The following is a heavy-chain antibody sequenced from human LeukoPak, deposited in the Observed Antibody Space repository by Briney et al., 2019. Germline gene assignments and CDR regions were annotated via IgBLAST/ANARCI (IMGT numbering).Heavy chain of an antibody. Sequence: SESLSLTCPVAGGSLSSLCWSWIRQPPGKGLEWIGYTYYSGSPNYNPSLTSRVIISLATSKSQFSLKLSSVTAADAAVYYCATDGLREQQLVRAPYYYYYMDVSGKGTTVTVSS. V-gene: IGHV4-59*11. D-gene: IGHD6-13*01. CDR3: ATDGLREQQLVRAPYYYYYMDV. J-gene: IGHJ6*03. CDR1: GGSLSSLC. CDR2: TYYSGSP.